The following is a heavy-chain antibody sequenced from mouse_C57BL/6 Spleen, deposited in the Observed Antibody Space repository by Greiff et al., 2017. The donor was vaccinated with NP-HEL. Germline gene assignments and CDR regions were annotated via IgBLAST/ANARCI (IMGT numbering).Heavy chain of an antibody. CDR1: GFTFTDYY. Sequence: EVKLVESGGGLVQPGGSLSLSCAASGFTFTDYYMSWVRQPPGKALEWLGFIRNKANGYTTEYSASVKGRFTISRDNSQSILYLQMNALRAEDSATYYCARYDNYEGAMDYWGQGTSVTVSS. J-gene: IGHJ4*01. D-gene: IGHD1-3*01. CDR2: IRNKANGYTT. V-gene: IGHV7-3*01. CDR3: ARYDNYEGAMDY.